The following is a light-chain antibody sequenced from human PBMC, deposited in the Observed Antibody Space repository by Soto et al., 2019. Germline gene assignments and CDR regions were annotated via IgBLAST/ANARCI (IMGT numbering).Light chain of an antibody. CDR2: DAS. Sequence: DIQMTQSPASQSASVGDRVTTTCHASQDIGRYLNWYQHKAGKAPKLLIYDASNVETGVPSRFSGGGSGTDFTFTISSLHPEDFATYYCQQYENLPLTFGGGTKVDIK. V-gene: IGKV1-33*01. J-gene: IGKJ4*01. CDR3: QQYENLPLT. CDR1: QDIGRY.